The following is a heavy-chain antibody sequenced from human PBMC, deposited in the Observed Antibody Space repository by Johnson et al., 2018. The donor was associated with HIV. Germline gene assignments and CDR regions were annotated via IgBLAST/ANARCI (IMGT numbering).Heavy chain of an antibody. D-gene: IGHD1-26*01. CDR1: GFTFSSYA. J-gene: IGHJ3*01. V-gene: IGHV3-30*04. CDR2: ISYDGSNK. Sequence: QVQLVESGGGVVQPGRSLRLSCAASGFTFSSYAMHWVRQAPGKGLEWVAVISYDGSNKYYADSVKGRFTISRDNAKNSLYLQMNSLRAEDTALYYCARKWELLSAFDFWGQGTMLTVSS. CDR3: ARKWELLSAFDF.